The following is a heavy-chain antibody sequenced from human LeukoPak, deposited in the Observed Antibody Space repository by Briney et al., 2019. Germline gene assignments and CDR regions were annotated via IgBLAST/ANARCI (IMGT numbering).Heavy chain of an antibody. CDR3: ARESQSAYYYDSSGYEEAFDI. CDR1: GFTFSGYS. CDR2: ISSSSSYI. Sequence: PGGSLRLSCAASGFTFSGYSMNWVRQAPGKGLEWVSSISSSSSYIYYADSVKGRFTISRDHAKNSLYLQMNSLRAEDTAVYYCARESQSAYYYDSSGYEEAFDIWGQGTMVTVSS. V-gene: IGHV3-21*01. J-gene: IGHJ3*02. D-gene: IGHD3-22*01.